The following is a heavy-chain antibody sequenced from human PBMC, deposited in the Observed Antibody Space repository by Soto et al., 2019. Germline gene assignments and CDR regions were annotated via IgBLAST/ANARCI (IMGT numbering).Heavy chain of an antibody. Sequence: PGGSLRLSCAASGFTFSSYAMHWVRQAPGKGLEWVSSISNSGGGTYYADSVKGRFTNSRDNSKNTLYLQMNSLRAEDTAVYYCAKDRSYDILTGPDYWGQGTLVTVSS. CDR2: ISNSGGGT. CDR3: AKDRSYDILTGPDY. V-gene: IGHV3-23*01. D-gene: IGHD3-9*01. CDR1: GFTFSSYA. J-gene: IGHJ4*02.